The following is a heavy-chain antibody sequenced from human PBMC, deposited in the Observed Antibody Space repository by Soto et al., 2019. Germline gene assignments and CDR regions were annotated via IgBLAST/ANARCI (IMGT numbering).Heavy chain of an antibody. CDR2: INPNSGGT. J-gene: IGHJ4*02. CDR3: ARVDDSSSPFDY. Sequence: EASVKVSCKASGYTFTGYYMHWVRQAPGQGLEWMGWINPNSGGTNYAQKFQGRVTMTRDTSISTAYMELSSLRSDDTAVYYCARVDDSSSPFDYWGQGTLVTVSS. CDR1: GYTFTGYY. V-gene: IGHV1-2*02. D-gene: IGHD3-22*01.